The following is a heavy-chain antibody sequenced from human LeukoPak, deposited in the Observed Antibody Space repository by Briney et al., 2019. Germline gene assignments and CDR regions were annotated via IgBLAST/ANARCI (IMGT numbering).Heavy chain of an antibody. J-gene: IGHJ2*01. CDR3: ARPSLSGMVRGNWYFDL. V-gene: IGHV1-69*02. Sequence: ASVKVSCKSSGYTFTGHYIHWVRQAPGQGLEWMGRIIPILGIANYAQKFQGRVTITADKSTSTAYMELSSLRSEDTAVYYCARPSLSGMVRGNWYFDLWGRGTLVTVSS. CDR2: IIPILGIA. CDR1: GYTFTGHY. D-gene: IGHD3-10*01.